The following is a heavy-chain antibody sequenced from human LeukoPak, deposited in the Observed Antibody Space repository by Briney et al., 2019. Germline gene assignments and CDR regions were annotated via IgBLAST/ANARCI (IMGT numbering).Heavy chain of an antibody. J-gene: IGHJ4*02. CDR1: GFTFSHYS. CDR3: ARDLLYYYDSSGSDYFDY. V-gene: IGHV3-64*01. D-gene: IGHD3-22*01. Sequence: GGSLRLSCAASGFTFSHYSMHWVRQAPGRGLEYVSAINSNGDDTYYVNSVKGRFTISRDNSKNSLYLQMNTLRAEDTAVYYCARDLLYYYDSSGSDYFDYWGQGTLVTVSS. CDR2: INSNGDDT.